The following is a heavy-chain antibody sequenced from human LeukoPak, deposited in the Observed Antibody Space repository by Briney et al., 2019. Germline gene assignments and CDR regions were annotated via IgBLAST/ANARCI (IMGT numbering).Heavy chain of an antibody. CDR3: ARGSAIYFDY. CDR2: IYHSGST. V-gene: IGHV4-4*02. Sequence: GSLRLSCAASGFTFSSYAMSWVRQPPGKGLEWIGEIYHSGSTNYNPSLKSRVTISVDKSKNQFSLKLSSVTAADTAVYYCARGSAIYFDYWGQGTLVTVSS. CDR1: GFTFSSYAM. D-gene: IGHD5-18*01. J-gene: IGHJ4*02.